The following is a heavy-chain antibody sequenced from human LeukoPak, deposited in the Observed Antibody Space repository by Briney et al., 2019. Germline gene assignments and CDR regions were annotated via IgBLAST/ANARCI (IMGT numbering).Heavy chain of an antibody. J-gene: IGHJ6*02. V-gene: IGHV3-11*01. CDR1: GFTFSDYY. CDR3: ARDKAYYGMDV. CDR2: IRSGGSSI. Sequence: GSLRPSCAASGFTFSDYYMSLIRQAPGEGLEWVSYIRSGGSSIYYADSVKGRFTISRDNAKNSLYLQMNSLRAEDTAVYYCARDKAYYGMDVWGQGTTVTVSS.